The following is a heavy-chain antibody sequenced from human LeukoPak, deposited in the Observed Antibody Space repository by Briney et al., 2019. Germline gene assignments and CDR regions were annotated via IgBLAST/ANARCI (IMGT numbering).Heavy chain of an antibody. V-gene: IGHV3-15*01. Sequence: GGSLRLSCAASGFTFSNAWMTWVRQAPGKGLEWVGRITSKTEGGTTDCAAPVKGRFTISRDDSKNTLYLQMNSLRAEDTAVYYCARDTQTSDAFDVWGQGTMVTVSS. CDR3: ARDTQTSDAFDV. CDR2: ITSKTEGGTT. J-gene: IGHJ3*01. D-gene: IGHD1-7*01. CDR1: GFTFSNAW.